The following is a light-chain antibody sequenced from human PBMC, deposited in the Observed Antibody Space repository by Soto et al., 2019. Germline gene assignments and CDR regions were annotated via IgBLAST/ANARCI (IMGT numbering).Light chain of an antibody. CDR3: QQYDRSPFT. J-gene: IGKJ3*01. CDR2: GVS. V-gene: IGKV3-20*01. CDR1: QSVSNNY. Sequence: EIVLTQSPGALSWSPGERATLSCRASQSVSNNYLAWFQQKPGQAPRVLIYGVSSRATGIPDRFSGSGSGTDFTLTISRLEPEDFAVYYCQQYDRSPFTFGPGTKVDIK.